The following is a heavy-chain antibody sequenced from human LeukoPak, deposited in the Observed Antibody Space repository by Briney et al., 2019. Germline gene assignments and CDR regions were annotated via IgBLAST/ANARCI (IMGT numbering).Heavy chain of an antibody. CDR1: GGSISSYY. Sequence: SETLSLTCTVSGGSISSYYFSWIRQPPGKGLEWIGYIYYTGSTNSNPSLKSRVTMSVDTSKNQFSLKLSSVTAADTAVYYCARVYSNYGHYDYWGQGTLVTVSS. D-gene: IGHD4-11*01. CDR3: ARVYSNYGHYDY. J-gene: IGHJ4*02. V-gene: IGHV4-59*12. CDR2: IYYTGST.